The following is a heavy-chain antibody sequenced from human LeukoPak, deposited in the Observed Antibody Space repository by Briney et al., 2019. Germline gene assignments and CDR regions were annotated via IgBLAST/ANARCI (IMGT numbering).Heavy chain of an antibody. J-gene: IGHJ4*02. Sequence: QPGRSLRLSCAASGFTFSSYAMHWVRQAPGKGLEWVAVISYDGTTKYYTNSVKGRFTISRDNSKNTVYLQMNSLRVDDTAVYYCAKDFAYRFLEWPHGLDYWGQGILVTVSS. D-gene: IGHD3-3*01. CDR2: ISYDGTTK. CDR1: GFTFSSYA. V-gene: IGHV3-30*14. CDR3: AKDFAYRFLEWPHGLDY.